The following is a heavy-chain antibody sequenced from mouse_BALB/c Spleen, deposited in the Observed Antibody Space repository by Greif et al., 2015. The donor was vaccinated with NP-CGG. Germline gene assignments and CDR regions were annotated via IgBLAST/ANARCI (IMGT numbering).Heavy chain of an antibody. D-gene: IGHD4-1*01. CDR2: IYPGSGNT. Sequence: VQLQQSGPELVKPGASVKISRKASGYTFTDYYINWVKQKPGQGLEWIGWIYPGSGNTKYNEKFKGKATLTVDTSSSTAYMQLSSLTSEDTAVHFCARRTGTEAMDYWGQGTSVTVSS. CDR3: ARRTGTEAMDY. V-gene: IGHV1-84*02. CDR1: GYTFTDYY. J-gene: IGHJ4*01.